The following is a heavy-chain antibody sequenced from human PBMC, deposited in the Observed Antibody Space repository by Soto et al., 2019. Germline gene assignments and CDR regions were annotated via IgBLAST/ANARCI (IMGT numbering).Heavy chain of an antibody. D-gene: IGHD3-22*01. V-gene: IGHV5-10-1*01. CDR1: GYSFAGYW. J-gene: IGHJ4*02. CDR2: IDPSDSQT. CDR3: ARQIYDSDTGPNFQYYFDS. Sequence: PGESLKISCKGSGYSFAGYWITWVRQKPGKGLEWMGRIDPSDSQTYYSPSFRGHVTISVTKSITTVFLQWSSLRASDTAMYYCARQIYDSDTGPNFQYYFDSWCQGTPVTVSS.